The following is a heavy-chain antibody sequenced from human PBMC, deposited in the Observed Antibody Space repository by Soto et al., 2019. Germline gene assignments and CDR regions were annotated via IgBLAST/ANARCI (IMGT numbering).Heavy chain of an antibody. CDR1: GGSITGYY. Sequence: QVQLQESGPGLVKPSETLSLTCTVSGGSITGYYWTWIRQPPGKGLEWIGYVFYKGNTNYNPSLKGRVTISVDTSANQCSLRLSSVTAADTAVYYCARSGDSFGFTDYWGQGTLVTVSS. CDR3: ARSGDSFGFTDY. J-gene: IGHJ4*02. D-gene: IGHD5-18*01. CDR2: VFYKGNT. V-gene: IGHV4-59*01.